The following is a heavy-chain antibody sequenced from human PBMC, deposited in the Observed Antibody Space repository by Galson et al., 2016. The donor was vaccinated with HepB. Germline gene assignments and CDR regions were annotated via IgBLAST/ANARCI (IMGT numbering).Heavy chain of an antibody. Sequence: SETLSLTCSVSGGSIRTSSYYWGWVRQPPGKGLQWIGNISYSARTYYNPSLKSRVTVSVDTSKNQFSLKLSSVAASDTAVYYCARGNERLFAYWGQGTLVTVSS. J-gene: IGHJ4*02. CDR1: GGSIRTSSYY. V-gene: IGHV4-39*01. D-gene: IGHD1-1*01. CDR2: ISYSART. CDR3: ARGNERLFAY.